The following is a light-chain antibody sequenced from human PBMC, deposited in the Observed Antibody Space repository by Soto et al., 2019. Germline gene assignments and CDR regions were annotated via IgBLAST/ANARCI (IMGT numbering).Light chain of an antibody. Sequence: QSALTQPASVSGSPGQSITISCTGSSSDVGGYNYVSWYQQHPDKAPKLIIYDVTNRPSGVSNRFSGSKSGNTASLTISGLQVEDEADYHCSSYTRSATLVFGGGTKLTVL. CDR1: SSDVGGYNY. J-gene: IGLJ2*01. V-gene: IGLV2-14*03. CDR2: DVT. CDR3: SSYTRSATLV.